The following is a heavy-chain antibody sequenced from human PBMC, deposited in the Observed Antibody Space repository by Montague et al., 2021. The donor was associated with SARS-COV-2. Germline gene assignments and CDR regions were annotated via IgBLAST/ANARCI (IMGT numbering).Heavy chain of an antibody. Sequence: SETLSLTSTVPGGSFIGYYWGWIRQPPGKGLEWIGEINHNGNTHXNPSLKSRLTMSLDTSRTHIPLQVTSVTAADTAVYFCARRLYSFGSGTYRDWGQGTLVTVSS. J-gene: IGHJ4*02. D-gene: IGHD3-10*01. CDR3: ARRLYSFGSGTYRD. V-gene: IGHV4-34*01. CDR1: GGSFIGYY. CDR2: INHNGNT.